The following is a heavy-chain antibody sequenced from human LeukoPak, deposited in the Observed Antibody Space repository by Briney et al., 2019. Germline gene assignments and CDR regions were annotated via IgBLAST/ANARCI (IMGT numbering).Heavy chain of an antibody. V-gene: IGHV3-23*01. CDR3: AKDRAYFDS. J-gene: IGHJ4*02. CDR1: GFTFSNYP. CDR2: ISASGGST. Sequence: GESLKISCAASGFTFSNYPMTWVRQAPGKGLEWVSSISASGGSTYYADYVKGRFTISGDNSKNTLFLQMSSLRAEDTAIYYCAKDRAYFDSWGQGTLVTVSS.